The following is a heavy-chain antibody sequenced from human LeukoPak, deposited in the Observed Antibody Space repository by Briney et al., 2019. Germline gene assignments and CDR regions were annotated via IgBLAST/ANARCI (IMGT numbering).Heavy chain of an antibody. J-gene: IGHJ4*02. D-gene: IGHD2-15*01. V-gene: IGHV3-30*18. CDR1: GFTFSSYG. CDR3: AKGRLLDY. Sequence: GGSPRLSCAASGFTFSSYGMHWVRQAPGKGLEWVAVISYDGSNKYYADSVEGRFTISRDNSKNTLYLQMNSLRAEDTAVYYCAKGRLLDYWGQGTLVTVSS. CDR2: ISYDGSNK.